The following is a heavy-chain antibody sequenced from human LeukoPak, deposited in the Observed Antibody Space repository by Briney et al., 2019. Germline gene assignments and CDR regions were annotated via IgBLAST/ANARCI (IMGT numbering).Heavy chain of an antibody. Sequence: PSQTLSLTCTVSVGSISSGNYYYSWIRQSAGKGMEWIGNIYMSGSTRYNPSLMSRVAMSVDTSKNQSSLKISSATAADTAVYYCARDWGIAAATPYYFDHWGQGILVTVSS. CDR2: IYMSGST. J-gene: IGHJ4*02. CDR3: ARDWGIAAATPYYFDH. V-gene: IGHV4-61*09. D-gene: IGHD6-13*01. CDR1: VGSISSGNYY.